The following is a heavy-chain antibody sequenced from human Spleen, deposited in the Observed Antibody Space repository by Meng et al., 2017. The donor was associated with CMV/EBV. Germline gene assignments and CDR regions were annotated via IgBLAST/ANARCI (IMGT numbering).Heavy chain of an antibody. CDR1: GYTFTNYV. Sequence: ASVKVSCKASGYTFTNYVISWVRQAPGQGLEWMGWISAYTGDTNYAQKLQGRVMMTTDTSITTAYMELRSLRSDDTAVYYCARDRLAAGGGTGYWGQGTLVTVSS. J-gene: IGHJ4*02. V-gene: IGHV1-18*01. D-gene: IGHD6-13*01. CDR3: ARDRLAAGGGTGY. CDR2: ISAYTGDT.